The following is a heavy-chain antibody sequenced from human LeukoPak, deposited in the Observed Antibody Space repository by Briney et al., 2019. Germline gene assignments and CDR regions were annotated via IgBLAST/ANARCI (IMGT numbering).Heavy chain of an antibody. J-gene: IGHJ4*02. CDR1: GFTLIITA. V-gene: IGHV3-23*01. D-gene: IGHD5/OR15-5a*01. CDR3: AKHATPGNSVYDHFDY. Sequence: PGGSLRLSCAVSGFTLIITAMGSGRQARGKGLEWVSTFGSSEDLHYAGAVKGRFTVSRDDSQNTLYLQMASLSAEDAAIYYCAKHATPGNSVYDHFDYWGQGTLVTVSS. CDR2: FGSSEDL.